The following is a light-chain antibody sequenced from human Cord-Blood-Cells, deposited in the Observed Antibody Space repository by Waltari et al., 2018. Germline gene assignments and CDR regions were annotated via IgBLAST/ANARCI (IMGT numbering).Light chain of an antibody. CDR1: QSVSSY. CDR3: QQRSNWL. CDR2: DAS. Sequence: EIVSTQSLPTLSLSPGERATLSCRASQSVSSYLAWYQQKPGQAPRLLIYDASNRATGIPARFSGSGSGTDFTLTISSLEPEDFAVYYCQQRSNWLFGQGTKLEIK. J-gene: IGKJ2*01. V-gene: IGKV3-11*01.